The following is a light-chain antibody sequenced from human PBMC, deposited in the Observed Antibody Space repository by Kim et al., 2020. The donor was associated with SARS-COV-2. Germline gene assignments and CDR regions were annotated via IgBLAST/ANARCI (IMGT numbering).Light chain of an antibody. Sequence: PGERATLSCRASQSVSNSYLAWYQQKPGQAPRLVIYGASNRATGIPERFSGSGSGTDFTLTISRLEPEDFAVYYCQQYGTSPPLAFGGGTKVDIK. CDR3: QQYGTSPPLA. V-gene: IGKV3-20*01. CDR1: QSVSNSY. CDR2: GAS. J-gene: IGKJ4*01.